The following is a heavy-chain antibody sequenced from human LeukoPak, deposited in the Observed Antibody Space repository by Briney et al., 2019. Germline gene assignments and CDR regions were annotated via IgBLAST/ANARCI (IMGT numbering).Heavy chain of an antibody. V-gene: IGHV4-4*07. CDR3: ARDRYSSSWGYYYYYMDV. CDR1: GGSISSYY. Sequence: SETLSLTRTVSGGSISSYYWSWIRQPAGKGLEWIGRIYTSGSTNYNPSLKSRVTMSVDTSKNQFSLKLSSVTAADTAVYYCARDRYSSSWGYYYYYMDVWGKGTTVTISS. J-gene: IGHJ6*03. CDR2: IYTSGST. D-gene: IGHD6-13*01.